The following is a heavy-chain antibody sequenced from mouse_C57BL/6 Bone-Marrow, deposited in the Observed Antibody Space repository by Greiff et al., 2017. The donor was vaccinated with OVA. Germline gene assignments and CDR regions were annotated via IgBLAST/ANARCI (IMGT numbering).Heavy chain of an antibody. CDR3: ARSEDGYSAWFAY. J-gene: IGHJ3*01. V-gene: IGHV1-63*01. D-gene: IGHD2-3*01. CDR2: IYPGGGYT. Sequence: VHLVESGAELVRPGTSVKMSCKASGYTFTNYWIGWAKQRPGHGLEWIGDIYPGGGYTNYNEKFKGKATLTADKSSSTAYMQFSSLTSEDSAIYYCARSEDGYSAWFAYWGQGTLVTVSA. CDR1: GYTFTNYW.